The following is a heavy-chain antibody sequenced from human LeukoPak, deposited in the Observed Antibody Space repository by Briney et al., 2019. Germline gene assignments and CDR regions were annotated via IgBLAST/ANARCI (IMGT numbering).Heavy chain of an antibody. Sequence: ASVKVSCKASGYTFTSYDINWVRQATGQGLEWMGWMNPNSGNTGYAQKFQGRVTMTRNTSIGTAYMELSSLRSEDTAVYYCARALNDGITIFGGDFDYWGQGTLVTVSS. CDR3: ARALNDGITIFGGDFDY. J-gene: IGHJ4*02. CDR1: GYTFTSYD. D-gene: IGHD3-3*01. V-gene: IGHV1-8*01. CDR2: MNPNSGNT.